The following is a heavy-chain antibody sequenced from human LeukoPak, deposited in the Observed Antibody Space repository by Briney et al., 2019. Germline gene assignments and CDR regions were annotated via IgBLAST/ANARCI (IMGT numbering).Heavy chain of an antibody. D-gene: IGHD6-19*01. Sequence: PGRSLRLSCAASGFTFSSYWMHWVRQAPGKGLVWVSRINSDGSSTSYADSVKGRFTISRDNAKNTLYLQMNSLRAEDTAVYYCAKDLRGWQDAFDIWGQGTMVTVSS. CDR3: AKDLRGWQDAFDI. J-gene: IGHJ3*02. V-gene: IGHV3-74*01. CDR2: INSDGSST. CDR1: GFTFSSYW.